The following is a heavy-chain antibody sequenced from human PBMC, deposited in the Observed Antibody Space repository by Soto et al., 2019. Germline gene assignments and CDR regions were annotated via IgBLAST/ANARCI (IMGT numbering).Heavy chain of an antibody. CDR2: ISHKSSAI. CDR3: ARYPYSSTTVTIMYY. D-gene: IGHD4-17*01. V-gene: IGHV3-48*02. J-gene: IGHJ4*02. CDR1: GFTFSNYA. Sequence: EVQLVESGGGLVQPGGSLRLSCAASGFTFSNYAMNWVRQAPGKGLEWVSYISHKSSAIYHADSVKGRFTNSRDNAKNSLYLQMNSLRDEDTAVYYCARYPYSSTTVTIMYYWGQGTLVTVAS.